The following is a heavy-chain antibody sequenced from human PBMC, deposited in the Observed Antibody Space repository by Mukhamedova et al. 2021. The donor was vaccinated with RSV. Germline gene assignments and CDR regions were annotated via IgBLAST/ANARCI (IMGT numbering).Heavy chain of an antibody. V-gene: IGHV4-34*01. J-gene: IGHJ4*02. D-gene: IGHD4-11*01. Sequence: KSRVTISVDTSKNQFSLKLSSVTAADTAVYYCARKGSNFRPFDYWGQGTLVTVSS. CDR3: ARKGSNFRPFDY.